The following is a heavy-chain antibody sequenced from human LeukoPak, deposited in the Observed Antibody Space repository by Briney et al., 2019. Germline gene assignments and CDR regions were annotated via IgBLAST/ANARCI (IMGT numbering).Heavy chain of an antibody. Sequence: PGRSLRLSCAASGFTFSTYAMHWVRQAPGKGLEWVSVTYTGGNSYYAGSVQGRFIISRDISKNTLYLQMNNLRAEDSALYYCARGGRGSAAVVAPRSFGIWGQGTMVTVSS. D-gene: IGHD3-22*01. J-gene: IGHJ3*02. CDR2: TYTGGNS. V-gene: IGHV3-53*01. CDR1: GFTFSTYA. CDR3: ARGGRGSAAVVAPRSFGI.